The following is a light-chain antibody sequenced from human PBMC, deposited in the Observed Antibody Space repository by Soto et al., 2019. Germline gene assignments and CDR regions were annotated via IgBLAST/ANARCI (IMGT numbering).Light chain of an antibody. V-gene: IGLV2-11*01. CDR2: DVQ. Sequence: QSVLTQPRSVSGSPGQSVTISCTGTSSDVGGYNYVSWYQQHPGRAPRVRIYDVQTRPSGVPDRCSGSKSGNTASLTISELQAEDEADYYCCSYAGDYTFVFGTGTKVTVL. J-gene: IGLJ1*01. CDR1: SSDVGGYNY. CDR3: CSYAGDYTFV.